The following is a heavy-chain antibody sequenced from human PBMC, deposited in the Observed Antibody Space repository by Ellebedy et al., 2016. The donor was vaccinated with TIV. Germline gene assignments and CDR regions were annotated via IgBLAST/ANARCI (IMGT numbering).Heavy chain of an antibody. CDR2: ISHSGST. V-gene: IGHV4-38-2*02. CDR1: GYSIGSGFY. Sequence: MPSETLSLTCTVSGYSIGSGFYWGWIRQPPGKGLEWIGRISHSGSTYYNPSLKSRLTISSDVSKNQFSLKLTSVTATDTAVYYCARGGSYSWHIDYWGQGTLVTVSS. D-gene: IGHD1-26*01. CDR3: ARGGSYSWHIDY. J-gene: IGHJ4*02.